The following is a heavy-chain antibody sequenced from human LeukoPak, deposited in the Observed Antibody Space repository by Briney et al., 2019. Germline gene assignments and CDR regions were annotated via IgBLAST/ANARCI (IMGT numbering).Heavy chain of an antibody. J-gene: IGHJ3*02. CDR3: ARGTIFGVVSPFDI. D-gene: IGHD3-3*01. V-gene: IGHV4-59*08. CDR1: GGSISSYY. CDR2: IYYSGST. Sequence: SETLSLTCTVSGGSISSYYWSWIRQPPGKGLEWIGYIYYSGSTNYNPSLKSRVTISVDTSKNQFSLKLSSVTAADTAVYYCARGTIFGVVSPFDIWGQGTMVTVSS.